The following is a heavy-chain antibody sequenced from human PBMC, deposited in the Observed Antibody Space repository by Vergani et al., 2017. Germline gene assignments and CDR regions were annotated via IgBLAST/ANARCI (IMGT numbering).Heavy chain of an antibody. CDR2: IYYSGST. J-gene: IGHJ6*03. Sequence: QVQLQESGPGLVKPSETLSLTCTVSGGSISSYCWSWIRQPPGKGLEWIGYIYYSGSTNYNPSLKSRVTISVDTSKNQFSLKLSSVTAADTAVYYCARGKVAAAGRYYYYYMDVWGKGTTVTVSS. V-gene: IGHV4-59*01. CDR1: GGSISSYC. D-gene: IGHD6-13*01. CDR3: ARGKVAAAGRYYYYYMDV.